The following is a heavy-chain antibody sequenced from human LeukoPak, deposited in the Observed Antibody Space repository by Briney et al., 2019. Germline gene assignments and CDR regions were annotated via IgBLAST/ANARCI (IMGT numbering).Heavy chain of an antibody. CDR2: ISSSSSYI. J-gene: IGHJ4*02. Sequence: PVGSLRLSCAASGFTFSSYSMNWVRQAPGKGLEWVSSISSSSSYIYYADSVKGRFTISRDNAKNSLYLQMNSLRAEDTAVYYCARDNKQWLVRKFDYWSQGTLVTVSS. D-gene: IGHD6-19*01. CDR3: ARDNKQWLVRKFDY. V-gene: IGHV3-21*01. CDR1: GFTFSSYS.